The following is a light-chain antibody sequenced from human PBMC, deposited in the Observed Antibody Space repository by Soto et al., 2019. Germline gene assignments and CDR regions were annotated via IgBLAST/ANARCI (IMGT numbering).Light chain of an antibody. V-gene: IGKV3-20*01. CDR3: QQYGTSPLT. Sequence: EIVLTQSPGTLSLSPGERATLSCRASQSVSNNYLAWYPQKPGQAPRLLIYGASSRATGIPDRFSGSGSGTDFTLTISRLDPEDFAVYYCQQYGTSPLTFGPGTKVDIK. J-gene: IGKJ3*01. CDR1: QSVSNNY. CDR2: GAS.